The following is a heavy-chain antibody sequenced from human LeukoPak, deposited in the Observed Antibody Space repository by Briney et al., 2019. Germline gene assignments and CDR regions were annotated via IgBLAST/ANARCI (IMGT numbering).Heavy chain of an antibody. V-gene: IGHV3-23*01. Sequence: GGSLRLSCAASGFTFSSYAMSWVRQAPGKGLEWVSAISGSGGSTYYADSVKGRFTISRDNSKDTLYLQMNSLRAEDTAVYYCAKDRTKFEQFFDYWGQGTLVTVSS. D-gene: IGHD1-1*01. J-gene: IGHJ4*02. CDR2: ISGSGGST. CDR3: AKDRTKFEQFFDY. CDR1: GFTFSSYA.